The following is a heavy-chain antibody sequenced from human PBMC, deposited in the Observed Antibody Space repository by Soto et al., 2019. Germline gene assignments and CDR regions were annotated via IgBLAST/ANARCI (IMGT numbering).Heavy chain of an antibody. D-gene: IGHD6-19*01. CDR2: IYYSGST. V-gene: IGHV4-30-4*01. CDR3: PRDRAVAGSGGYYYYGMDV. J-gene: IGHJ6*02. Sequence: PPETLSLNCTVSGGPISSGDYYSSSIRQPPPKGPEWIRYIYYSGSTNYSPSLKSRVTISVDTSKMQFSLKLSSVTAAETAGYSCPRDRAVAGSGGYYYYGMDVWGQGTTVTVSS. CDR1: GGPISSGDYY.